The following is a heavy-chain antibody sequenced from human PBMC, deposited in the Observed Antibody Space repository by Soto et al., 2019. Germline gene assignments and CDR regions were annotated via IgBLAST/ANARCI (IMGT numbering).Heavy chain of an antibody. CDR3: ATGAGYCSSTSCYVGLLSYHPTVYYFDY. D-gene: IGHD2-2*01. CDR2: ISGSGGST. J-gene: IGHJ4*02. CDR1: GFTFSSYA. Sequence: GGSLRLSCAASGFTFSSYAMSWVRQAPGKGLEWVSAISGSGGSTYYADSVKGRFTISRDNSKNTLYLQMNSLRAEDTAVYYCATGAGYCSSTSCYVGLLSYHPTVYYFDYWGQGTLVTVSS. V-gene: IGHV3-23*01.